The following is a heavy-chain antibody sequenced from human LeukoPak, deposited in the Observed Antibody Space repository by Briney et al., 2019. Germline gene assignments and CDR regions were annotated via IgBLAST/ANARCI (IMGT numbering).Heavy chain of an antibody. Sequence: SETLSLTCTVSGGSISSGGYYWIRQPAGKGLEWIGRTDTSGSTNYNPSLKSRITISLDTSKNQFSLELSSVTAADTAMYYCARGGTDSSDYYWGFYYFDYWGRGTLVTVSS. CDR1: GGSISSGG. V-gene: IGHV4-61*02. J-gene: IGHJ4*02. CDR3: ARGGTDSSDYYWGFYYFDY. D-gene: IGHD3-22*01. CDR2: TDTSGST.